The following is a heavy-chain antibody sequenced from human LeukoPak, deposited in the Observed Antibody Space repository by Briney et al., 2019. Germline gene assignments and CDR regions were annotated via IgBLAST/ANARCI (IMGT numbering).Heavy chain of an antibody. Sequence: SETLSLTCTVSGGSVGSGSYYWSWIRQPPGKGLEWIGYIYYSGSTNYNPSLKSRVTISVDTSKNQFSLKLSSVTAADTAVYYCARSFLPNYLDYWGQGTLVTVSS. CDR2: IYYSGST. J-gene: IGHJ4*02. CDR1: GGSVGSGSYY. D-gene: IGHD1-1*01. CDR3: ARSFLPNYLDY. V-gene: IGHV4-61*01.